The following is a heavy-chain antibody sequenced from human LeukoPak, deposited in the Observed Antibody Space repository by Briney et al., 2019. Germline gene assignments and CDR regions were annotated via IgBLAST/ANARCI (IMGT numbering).Heavy chain of an antibody. CDR3: ARGETPYGDYTDTYYFDY. V-gene: IGHV1-69*13. CDR2: IIPIFGTA. Sequence: SVKVSCKASGYTFTGYYMHWVRQAPGQGLEWMGGIIPIFGTANYAQKFQGRVTITADESTSTAYMELSSLRSEDTAVYYCARGETPYGDYTDTYYFDYWGQGTLVTVSS. CDR1: GYTFTGYY. D-gene: IGHD4-17*01. J-gene: IGHJ4*02.